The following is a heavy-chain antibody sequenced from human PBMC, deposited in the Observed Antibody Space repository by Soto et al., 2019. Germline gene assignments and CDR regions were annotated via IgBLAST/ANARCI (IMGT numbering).Heavy chain of an antibody. D-gene: IGHD1-26*01. CDR3: GTSPGGGGY. CDR1: GFTVSNNY. J-gene: IGHJ4*02. Sequence: EVQLVESGGGLIQPGGSLRLSCAVSGFTVSNNYMSWVRQAPGKGLEGVSVIYSGGYTAYGDSVKGRFTISRDNSKNTSFLQRNTRGAKHLAVYWSGTSPGGGGYWGQGTLVTVSS. V-gene: IGHV3-53*01. CDR2: IYSGGYT.